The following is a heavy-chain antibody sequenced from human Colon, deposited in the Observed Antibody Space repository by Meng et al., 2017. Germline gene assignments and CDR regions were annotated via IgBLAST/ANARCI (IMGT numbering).Heavy chain of an antibody. CDR3: ARDRGGGWAYYYYGMDV. J-gene: IGHJ6*02. CDR2: ISSSSSYI. D-gene: IGHD6-19*01. Sequence: GGSLRLSCAASGFTFSSYSMNWVRQAPGKGLEWVSSISSSSSYIYYADSVKGRFTISRDNAKNSLYLQMNSLRAEDTAVYYCARDRGGGWAYYYYGMDVWGQGTTVTASS. V-gene: IGHV3-21*01. CDR1: GFTFSSYS.